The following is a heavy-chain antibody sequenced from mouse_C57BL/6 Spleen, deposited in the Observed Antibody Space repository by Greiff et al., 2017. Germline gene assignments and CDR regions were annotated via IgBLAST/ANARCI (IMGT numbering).Heavy chain of an antibody. CDR2: IYPGDGDT. CDR3: ARGSDLIYYAMDY. CDR1: GYAFSSSW. V-gene: IGHV1-82*01. Sequence: VQLQQSGPELVKPGASVKISCKASGYAFSSSWMNWVKQRPGKGLEWIGRIYPGDGDTNYNGKFKGKATLTADKSSSTAYMQLSSLTSEDSAVYFCARGSDLIYYAMDYWGQGTSVTVSS. J-gene: IGHJ4*01.